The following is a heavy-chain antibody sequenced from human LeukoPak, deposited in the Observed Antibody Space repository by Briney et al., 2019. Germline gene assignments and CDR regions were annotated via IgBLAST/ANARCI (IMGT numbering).Heavy chain of an antibody. V-gene: IGHV3-7*04. CDR1: GFTFSSYW. J-gene: IGHJ4*02. CDR3: AREYYYDSSGSDY. Sequence: GGPLRLSCAASGFTFSSYWMTWFRQAPGKGLEWVSSINQDGSEKYYADSVKGRFTISRDNAKYSLYLQMNSLRAEDTAVYYCAREYYYDSSGSDYWGQGTLVTVSS. D-gene: IGHD3-22*01. CDR2: INQDGSEK.